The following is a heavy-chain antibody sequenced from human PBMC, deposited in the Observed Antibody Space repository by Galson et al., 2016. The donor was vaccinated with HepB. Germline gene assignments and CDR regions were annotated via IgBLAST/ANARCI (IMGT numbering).Heavy chain of an antibody. J-gene: IGHJ6*02. CDR3: ARDDSGGWYGFHYGMDV. CDR1: GGSISSSSYY. Sequence: LSLTCTVSGGSISSSSYYWGWIRQPPGKGLEWIGYIYYSGRTNYNPSLKSRVTISVDTSKNQFSLKLSSVTAADTAVYYCARDDSGGWYGFHYGMDVWGRGTTVTVSS. D-gene: IGHD6-19*01. V-gene: IGHV4-61*01. CDR2: IYYSGRT.